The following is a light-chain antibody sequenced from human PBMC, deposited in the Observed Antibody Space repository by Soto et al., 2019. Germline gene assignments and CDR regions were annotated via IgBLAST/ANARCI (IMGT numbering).Light chain of an antibody. CDR3: QQRTNRPPIT. CDR1: QSVSSY. J-gene: IGKJ5*01. CDR2: DTS. Sequence: EIVLTQSPATLSLSPGERATLSCRASQSVSSYLAWYQQRPGQAPRLLIFDTSNRATDIPARFSGSRSGTDFTLTISGLXPEDFAVYYCQQRTNRPPITFGQGTRLEIK. V-gene: IGKV3-11*01.